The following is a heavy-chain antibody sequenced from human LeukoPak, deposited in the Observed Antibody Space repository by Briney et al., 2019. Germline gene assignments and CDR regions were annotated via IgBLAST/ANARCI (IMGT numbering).Heavy chain of an antibody. CDR2: LYTGGTA. CDR1: GFNVNKNY. Sequence: PGASLRLSCTLSGFNVNKNYMGWVRRAPGKGLDWVSSLYTGGTAKYADSVKGRFTISRDDSKNTLYLQLDRMKAGDTAVYYWAVDSPKTALLFVLLYDHWGQGTLVTVSS. D-gene: IGHD2-21*02. CDR3: AVDSPKTALLFVLLYDH. V-gene: IGHV3-53*01. J-gene: IGHJ4*02.